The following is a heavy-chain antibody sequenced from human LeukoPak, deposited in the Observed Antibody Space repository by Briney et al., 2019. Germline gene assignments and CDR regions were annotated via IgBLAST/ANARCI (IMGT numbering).Heavy chain of an antibody. CDR1: GGSFSGYY. D-gene: IGHD2-2*02. J-gene: IGHJ5*02. V-gene: IGHV4-34*01. CDR3: ARGTVVVVPAAIRRRYNWFDP. CDR2: INHSGST. Sequence: PSGTLSLTCAVYGGSFSGYYWSWIRQPPGKGLEWIGEINHSGSTNYNPSLKSRVTISVDTSKNQFSLKLSSVTAADTAVYYCARGTVVVVPAAIRRRYNWFDPSGQGTLVTVSS.